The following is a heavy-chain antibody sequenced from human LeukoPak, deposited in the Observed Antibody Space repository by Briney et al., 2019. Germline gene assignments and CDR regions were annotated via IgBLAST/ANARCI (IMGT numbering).Heavy chain of an antibody. Sequence: PSQTLSLTCTVSGGSISSGSYYWSWIRQPAGKGLEWIGRIYTSGSTNYNPSLKSRVTISVDTSKNQFSLKLSSVAAADTAVYYCARRHAYYESGGYYYSFDYWGQGTLVTVSS. V-gene: IGHV4-61*02. CDR3: ARRHAYYESGGYYYSFDY. J-gene: IGHJ4*02. CDR2: IYTSGST. D-gene: IGHD3-22*01. CDR1: GGSISSGSYY.